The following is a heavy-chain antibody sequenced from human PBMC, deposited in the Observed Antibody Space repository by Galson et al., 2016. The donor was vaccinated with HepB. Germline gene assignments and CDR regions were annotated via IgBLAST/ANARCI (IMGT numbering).Heavy chain of an antibody. Sequence: SLRLSCAASGFTFSYYWMHWVRQAPGKEPVWVARITSDGSRIAYESSVRGRFTISRDNAESTLYLQMNSLRGEDTAVYYCVRGPEQSAAKWELLANWGQGTLVAVSP. CDR1: GFTFSYYW. CDR2: ITSDGSRI. CDR3: VRGPEQSAAKWELLAN. D-gene: IGHD1-26*01. J-gene: IGHJ4*02. V-gene: IGHV3-74*01.